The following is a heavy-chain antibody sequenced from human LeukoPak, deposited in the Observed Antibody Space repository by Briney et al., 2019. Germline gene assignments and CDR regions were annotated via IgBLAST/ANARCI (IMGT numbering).Heavy chain of an antibody. CDR3: ARHGGATMVRGVLVDAFDI. CDR1: GAYISSYY. D-gene: IGHD3-10*01. V-gene: IGHV4-59*08. J-gene: IGHJ3*02. Sequence: SETLSLTCTVSGAYISSYYWSWIRQPPGKGLEWIGYIFYSGTTNYDPSLKSRVTISVDLSKNQFSLKLSSVTAADTAMYYCARHGGATMVRGVLVDAFDIWGQGKMVTVSS. CDR2: IFYSGTT.